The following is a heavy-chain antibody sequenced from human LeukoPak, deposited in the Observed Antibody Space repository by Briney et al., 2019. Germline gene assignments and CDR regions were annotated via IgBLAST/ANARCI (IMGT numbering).Heavy chain of an antibody. CDR1: GYSFTNFG. V-gene: IGHV1-18*01. CDR2: TSPYEDYP. Sequence: ASVKVSCKASGYSFTNFGITWVRQAPGQGLEWMGWTSPYEDYPNYAQKLQGRVTMTTDTSTSTAYMELRSLRSDDTAVYYCARGSYYDILTGYTRGLYYFDYWGQGTLVTVSS. D-gene: IGHD3-9*01. J-gene: IGHJ4*02. CDR3: ARGSYYDILTGYTRGLYYFDY.